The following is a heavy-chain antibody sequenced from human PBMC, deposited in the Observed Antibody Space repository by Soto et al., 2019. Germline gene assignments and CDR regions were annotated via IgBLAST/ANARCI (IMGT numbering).Heavy chain of an antibody. CDR1: DGSVSSSSYY. CDR3: ATTIAVAADY. CDR2: IYYSGYT. D-gene: IGHD6-19*01. J-gene: IGHJ4*02. Sequence: QVQLRESGPGLVKPSETLSLTCTVSDGSVSSSSYYCSWIRQPPGKGLEWIGYIYYSGYTIYNPSLKSRVTMSVDPSKNQFSLKLTSVTAADTAVYYCATTIAVAADYWGQGTLVTVSS. V-gene: IGHV4-61*01.